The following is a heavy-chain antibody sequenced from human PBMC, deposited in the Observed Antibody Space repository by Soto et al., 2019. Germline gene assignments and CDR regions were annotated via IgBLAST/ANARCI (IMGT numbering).Heavy chain of an antibody. CDR2: INLSGST. Sequence: QVQLQQWGAGLLKPSETLSLTCAVYGGSFSGYYWSWIAHPPEKGLEWIGEINLSGSTNYNPSLKSRVTISVDTSKNQFSLKLSSVTAAYTAVYYCARRYAAGPWGQGTLVTVSS. J-gene: IGHJ5*02. CDR3: ARRYAAGP. V-gene: IGHV4-34*01. D-gene: IGHD2-8*01. CDR1: GGSFSGYY.